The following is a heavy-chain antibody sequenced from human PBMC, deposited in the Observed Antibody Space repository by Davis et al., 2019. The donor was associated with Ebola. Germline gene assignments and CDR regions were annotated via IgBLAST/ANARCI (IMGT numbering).Heavy chain of an antibody. J-gene: IGHJ6*02. V-gene: IGHV1-3*04. CDR3: ARLGTSADYYAVDV. CDR1: GYIFTNHA. CDR2: ISTGNGNA. Sequence: ASVKVSCKASGYIFTNHAMHWVRQAPGQRLEWMGWISTGNGNARYSQKFQGRVTITRDTSATTAYMELSSLRSEDTAVYYCARLGTSADYYAVDVWGQGTTVTVSS.